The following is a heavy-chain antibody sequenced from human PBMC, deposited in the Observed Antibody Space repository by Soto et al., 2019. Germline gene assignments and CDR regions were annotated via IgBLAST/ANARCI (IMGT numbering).Heavy chain of an antibody. CDR1: GYTFTSYA. CDR2: INAGNGNT. V-gene: IGHV1-3*01. CDR3: AKDLTYAGYYYYMDV. Sequence: ASVKVSCKASGYTFTSYAMHWVRQAPGQRLEWMGWINAGNGNTKYSQKFQGRVTITRDTSASTAYMELSSLRSEDTAVYYCAKDLTYAGYYYYMDVWGIGTTVTVSS. J-gene: IGHJ6*03. D-gene: IGHD3-10*01.